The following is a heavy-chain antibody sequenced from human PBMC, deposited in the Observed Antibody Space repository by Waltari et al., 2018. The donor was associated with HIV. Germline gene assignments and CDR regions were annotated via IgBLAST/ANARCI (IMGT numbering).Heavy chain of an antibody. CDR1: GVSFSSYW. CDR3: ASHRYSGYDKYFYDYYGMDV. V-gene: IGHV3-7*01. Sequence: EGQLVESGGDLVQAGGSLRLSCVASGVSFSSYWMRGVRQAPGKGLEWVANIKQDGGEKYYVASVQGRFTISRDNAKNLVFLQMNSLRAEDTAVYYCASHRYSGYDKYFYDYYGMDVWGQGTTVTVSS. CDR2: IKQDGGEK. J-gene: IGHJ6*02. D-gene: IGHD5-12*01.